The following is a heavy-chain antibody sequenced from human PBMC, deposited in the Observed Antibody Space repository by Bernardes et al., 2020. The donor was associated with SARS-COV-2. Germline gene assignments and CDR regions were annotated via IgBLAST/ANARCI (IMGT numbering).Heavy chain of an antibody. CDR3: ARTDLYEDYSFDY. Sequence: GESLKISCKGSGYSFTTYWIAWVRQMPGQGLEWMGIIYPGDSDTRYSPSFQGQVTISADKSISTDYLQWSSLKASDTAMYYCARTDLYEDYSFDYCGQGTLVSVSS. CDR1: GYSFTTYW. J-gene: IGHJ4*02. V-gene: IGHV5-51*01. D-gene: IGHD5-12*01. CDR2: IYPGDSDT.